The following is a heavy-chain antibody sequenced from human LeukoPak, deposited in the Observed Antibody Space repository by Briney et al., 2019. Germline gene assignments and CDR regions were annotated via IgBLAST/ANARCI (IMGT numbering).Heavy chain of an antibody. CDR3: ARDPYSSGYYASFDP. J-gene: IGHJ5*02. CDR2: IYYSGST. CDR1: GGSISSSSYY. V-gene: IGHV4-61*03. Sequence: SETLSLTCTVSGGSISSSSYYWGWIRQPPGKGLEWIGYIYYSGSTAYNPSLKSRITMSVDTSTNRFSLRMSSVTAADTAVYYCARDPYSSGYYASFDPWGQGTLVTVSS. D-gene: IGHD6-19*01.